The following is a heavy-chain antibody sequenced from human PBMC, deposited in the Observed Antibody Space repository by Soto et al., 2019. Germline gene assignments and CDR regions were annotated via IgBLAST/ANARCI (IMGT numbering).Heavy chain of an antibody. J-gene: IGHJ4*02. V-gene: IGHV3-30*18. D-gene: IGHD6-19*01. CDR3: AKDRGWSSADLDY. CDR2: ISYDGSKK. Sequence: QVQLVESGGGVVQPGRSLRLSCAASGFTFSSFGMHWVRRVPGKGLEWVALISYDGSKKYYADSVKGRFTISRDKSKNTLYLQMNSLRVEDTAVYYCAKDRGWSSADLDYWGQGTLVTVSS. CDR1: GFTFSSFG.